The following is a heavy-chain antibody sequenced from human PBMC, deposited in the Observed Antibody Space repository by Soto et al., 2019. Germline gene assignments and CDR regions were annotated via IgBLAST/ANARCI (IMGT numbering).Heavy chain of an antibody. Sequence: QVQLVQSGGEVKRPGASVTFSCKTSGYTFSNYGITWVRQAPGQPLQWLGWISLYSDGTNYAQKFQGRVSMTTDTSTTTAYMELRSLRSDDTAVYYCARVVPGAEAWFGPWGQGTLVTVSS. D-gene: IGHD2-2*01. J-gene: IGHJ5*02. CDR3: ARVVPGAEAWFGP. CDR2: ISLYSDGT. CDR1: GYTFSNYG. V-gene: IGHV1-18*01.